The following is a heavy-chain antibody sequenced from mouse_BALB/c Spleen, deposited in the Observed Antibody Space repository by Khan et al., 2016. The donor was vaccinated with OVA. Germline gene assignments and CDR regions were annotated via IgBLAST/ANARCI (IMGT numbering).Heavy chain of an antibody. D-gene: IGHD1-3*01. CDR1: GFSFTSYG. V-gene: IGHV2-3*01. CDR2: IWGGGNI. CDR3: AKLSVFYFDY. J-gene: IGHJ2*01. Sequence: QVQLKESGPGLVAPSQSLSITCTVSGFSFTSYGVSWVRQPPGQGLEWLGVIWGGGNINYYSVLKSRLSISTDNSKSQAFLKLNSLQTADTATDCSAKLSVFYFDYWGQGTTVTVSS.